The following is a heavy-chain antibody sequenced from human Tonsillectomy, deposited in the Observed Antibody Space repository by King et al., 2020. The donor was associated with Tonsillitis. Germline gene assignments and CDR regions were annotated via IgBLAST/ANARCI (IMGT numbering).Heavy chain of an antibody. Sequence: LQLQESGSGLVKPSQTLSLTCAVSGGSINSGGYSWCWIRQPPGKGLEWIGYIYHSGSTYYNPSLKSRVTISIDRSKNQFSLKLSSVTAADTAVYYCARSYVWGSYRYTAYFDCWGQGTLVTVSS. D-gene: IGHD3-16*02. J-gene: IGHJ4*02. CDR3: ARSYVWGSYRYTAYFDC. CDR2: IYHSGST. V-gene: IGHV4-30-2*01. CDR1: GGSINSGGYS.